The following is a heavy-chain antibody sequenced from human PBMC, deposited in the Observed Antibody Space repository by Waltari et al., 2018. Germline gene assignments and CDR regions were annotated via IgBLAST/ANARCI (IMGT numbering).Heavy chain of an antibody. CDR2: FDPEDGET. V-gene: IGHV1-24*01. Sequence: QVQLVQSGAEVKKPGASVKVSCKVSGYTLTELSMHWVRQAPGKGLEWMGGFDPEDGETIYAQKFQGRVTMTEDTSTDTAYIELSSLISEDTAVYYCATKVIWSGYSNYYYGMDVWGQGTTVTVSS. CDR3: ATKVIWSGYSNYYYGMDV. CDR1: GYTLTELS. J-gene: IGHJ6*02. D-gene: IGHD3-3*01.